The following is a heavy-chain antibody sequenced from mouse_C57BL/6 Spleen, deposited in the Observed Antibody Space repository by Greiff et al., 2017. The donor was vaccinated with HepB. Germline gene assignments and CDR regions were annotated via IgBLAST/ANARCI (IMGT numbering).Heavy chain of an antibody. D-gene: IGHD2-3*01. V-gene: IGHV1-81*01. Sequence: QVQLKESGAELARPGASVKLSCKASGYTFTSYGISWVKQRTGQGLEWIGEIYPRSGNTYYNEKFKGKATLTADKSSSTAYMELRSLTSEDSAVYFCAREDDGYYPYAMDYWGQGTSVTVSS. CDR1: GYTFTSYG. CDR2: IYPRSGNT. CDR3: AREDDGYYPYAMDY. J-gene: IGHJ4*01.